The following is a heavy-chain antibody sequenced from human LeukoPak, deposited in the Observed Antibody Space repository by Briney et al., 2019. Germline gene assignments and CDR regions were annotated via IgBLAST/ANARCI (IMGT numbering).Heavy chain of an antibody. CDR1: GFTFSNYW. V-gene: IGHV3-7*01. D-gene: IGHD3-10*01. CDR2: IHQDGSEK. Sequence: PGGSLRLSCAASGFTFSNYWMNWVRQAPGKGLEWVANIHQDGSEKYYVDSVKGRFTISRDNAKNSLYLQMNSLRAEDTAVYYCAGTNYYGSGSYPNYWGQGTLVTVSS. J-gene: IGHJ4*02. CDR3: AGTNYYGSGSYPNY.